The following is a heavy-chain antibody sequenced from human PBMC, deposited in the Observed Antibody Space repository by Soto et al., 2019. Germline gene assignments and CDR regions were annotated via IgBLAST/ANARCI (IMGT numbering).Heavy chain of an antibody. V-gene: IGHV4-61*03. CDR1: GGSISSGPSY. D-gene: IGHD1-26*01. CDR2: NSDIGST. J-gene: IGHJ4*02. Sequence: QVQLQESGPGLVKPSETLSLTCSDSGGSISSGPSYWSWIRQPPGKGLEWIAYNSDIGSTNYNHSLTSRVTTSEGTSKSHCSLMLTSVTTADTAVYYCAGGSLANPTRHWGQGTLVTVSS. CDR3: AGGSLANPTRH.